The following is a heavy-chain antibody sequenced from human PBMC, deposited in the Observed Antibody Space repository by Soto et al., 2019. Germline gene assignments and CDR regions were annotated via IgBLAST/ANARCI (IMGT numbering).Heavy chain of an antibody. Sequence: ASVKVSCKASGYTFTSYAMHWVRQAPGQRLEWVGWINAGNGNTKYSQKFQGRVTITRDTSASTAYMELSSLRSEDTAVYYCARDLNTGTVTTPYYYYYMDVWGKGTTVTVSS. D-gene: IGHD4-4*01. V-gene: IGHV1-3*01. CDR1: GYTFTSYA. CDR2: INAGNGNT. J-gene: IGHJ6*03. CDR3: ARDLNTGTVTTPYYYYYMDV.